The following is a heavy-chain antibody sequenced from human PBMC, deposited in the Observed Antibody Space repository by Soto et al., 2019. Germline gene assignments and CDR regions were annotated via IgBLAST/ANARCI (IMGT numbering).Heavy chain of an antibody. D-gene: IGHD6-13*01. Sequence: QVQLVQSGAEVKKPGASVKVSCKASGYTFTSYAMHWVRQAPGQRLEWMGWINAGNGNTKYSQKFQGRVTITRDTSASTAYMELSSLRSEDTAVYYCARKGGIAAVFDYWGQGTLVTVSS. J-gene: IGHJ4*02. CDR3: ARKGGIAAVFDY. CDR2: INAGNGNT. V-gene: IGHV1-3*01. CDR1: GYTFTSYA.